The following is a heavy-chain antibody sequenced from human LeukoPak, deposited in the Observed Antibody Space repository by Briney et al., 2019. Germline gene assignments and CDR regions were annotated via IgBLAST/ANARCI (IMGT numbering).Heavy chain of an antibody. J-gene: IGHJ4*02. CDR1: GFTVSSNY. V-gene: IGHV3-53*01. D-gene: IGHD4-17*01. CDR3: VRDLLNYGMDY. Sequence: GGSLRLSCAASGFTVSSNYMSWVRQAPGKGLEWVSVIYSGGSTYYADSVKGRFTISRDNSKNTLYLQMNSLRAEDTAVYYCVRDLLNYGMDYWGQGTLVTVSS. CDR2: IYSGGST.